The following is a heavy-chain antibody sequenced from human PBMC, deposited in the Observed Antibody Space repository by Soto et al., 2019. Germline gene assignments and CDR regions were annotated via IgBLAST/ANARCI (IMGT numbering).Heavy chain of an antibody. Sequence: GESLKISCKGSGYSFTSYWIGWVRQMPGKGLEWMGIIYPGDSDTSYSPSLQGQVTISADKSISTAYLQWSSRKASDTAMYYCGRPQTYDYDSSRKGIGAFDIWGQGTMVTVAS. V-gene: IGHV5-51*01. J-gene: IGHJ3*02. D-gene: IGHD3-22*01. CDR2: IYPGDSDT. CDR3: GRPQTYDYDSSRKGIGAFDI. CDR1: GYSFTSYW.